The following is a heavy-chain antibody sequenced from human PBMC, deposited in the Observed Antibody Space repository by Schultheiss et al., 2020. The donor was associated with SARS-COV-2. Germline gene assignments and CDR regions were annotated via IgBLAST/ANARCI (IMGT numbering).Heavy chain of an antibody. D-gene: IGHD4-17*01. V-gene: IGHV3-30-3*02. J-gene: IGHJ4*02. CDR1: GFTFGNYA. CDR2: ISYDGSNK. CDR3: AKPDYGAVDY. Sequence: GGSLRLSCAASGFTFGNYAMSWVRQAPGKGLEWVAVISYDGSNKYYADSVKGRFTISRDNSKNTLYLQMNSLRAEDTAVYYCAKPDYGAVDYWGQGTLVTVSS.